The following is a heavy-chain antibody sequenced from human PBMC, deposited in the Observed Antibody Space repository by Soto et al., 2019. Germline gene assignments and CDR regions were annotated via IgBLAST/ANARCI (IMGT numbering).Heavy chain of an antibody. D-gene: IGHD3-16*02. V-gene: IGHV4-4*02. Sequence: QVQLQESGPGLVKPSGTLSLTCAVSGGSISSSNWWSWVRQPPGKGLEWIGEIFHNGNTYSNPSLTARVTMSVDKSKNQFSLNLNSVPAADTAVYYCASRSYAMDIWGQGTTVTVSS. CDR3: ASRSYAMDI. J-gene: IGHJ6*02. CDR2: IFHNGNT. CDR1: GGSISSSNW.